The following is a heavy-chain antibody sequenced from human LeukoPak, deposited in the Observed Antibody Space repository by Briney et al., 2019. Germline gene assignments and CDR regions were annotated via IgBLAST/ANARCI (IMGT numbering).Heavy chain of an antibody. Sequence: GGSLGLSCAASGFTFSSYSMNWVRQAPGKGLEWVSAVSGSGGSTYYADSVKGRFTISRDNSKNTLYLQMNSLRAEDTAVYYCAKGHYNPSYYFDYWGQGTLVTVSS. J-gene: IGHJ4*02. D-gene: IGHD1-14*01. CDR3: AKGHYNPSYYFDY. CDR2: VSGSGGST. CDR1: GFTFSSYS. V-gene: IGHV3-23*01.